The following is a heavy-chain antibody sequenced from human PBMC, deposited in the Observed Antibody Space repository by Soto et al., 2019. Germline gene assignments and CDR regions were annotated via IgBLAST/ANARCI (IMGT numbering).Heavy chain of an antibody. V-gene: IGHV4-34*01. CDR2: INHSGST. Sequence: SETLSLTCTVYGGSFSGYYWTWIRQPPRTGLEWIGEINHSGSTNYSPSFQGQVTISADKSINPAYLQWSSLKPSDSAMYYCARHNRYSSTWFEGWFDPWGQGTLVTVSS. J-gene: IGHJ5*02. D-gene: IGHD6-13*01. CDR3: ARHNRYSSTWFEGWFDP. CDR1: GGSFSGYY.